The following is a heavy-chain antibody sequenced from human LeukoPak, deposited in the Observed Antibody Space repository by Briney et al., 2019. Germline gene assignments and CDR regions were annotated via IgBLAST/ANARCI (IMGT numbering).Heavy chain of an antibody. V-gene: IGHV1-2*02. D-gene: IGHD6-19*01. J-gene: IGHJ4*02. CDR2: INPNSGGT. CDR3: ACWPQWLGGG. CDR1: GYTFTSNY. Sequence: ASVKVSCKAFGYTFTSNYMHWVRQAPGQGLEWMGWINPNSGGTNYAQKFQGRVTMTRDTSISTAYMELSRLRSDDTAVYYCACWPQWLGGGWGQGTLVTVSS.